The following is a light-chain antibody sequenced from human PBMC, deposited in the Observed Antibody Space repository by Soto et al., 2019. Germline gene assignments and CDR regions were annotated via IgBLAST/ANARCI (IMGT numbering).Light chain of an antibody. CDR3: QQYYSTPLT. Sequence: DIQMTQSPDSLAVSLGERATINCKSSQSVLYSSNNKNYLAWYQQKPGQPPKLLIYWASTRESWVPDRFSGSGSGTDFTLTISSLQAEDVAVYYCQQYYSTPLTFGGGTKVEIK. J-gene: IGKJ4*01. V-gene: IGKV4-1*01. CDR2: WAS. CDR1: QSVLYSSNNKNY.